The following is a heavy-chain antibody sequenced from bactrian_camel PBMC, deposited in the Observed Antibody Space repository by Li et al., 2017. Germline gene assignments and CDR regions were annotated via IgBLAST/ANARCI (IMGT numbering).Heavy chain of an antibody. Sequence: HVQLVESGGGSVQAGGSLRLSCAASGDTDSDLCMAWFRQAPGKGREGVAAIDIDGRIYYGDSVKGRFTISKDNAKNTLYLQMNSLEPTDTATYYCAVGGKWYCRAPDISDYDHWGQGTQVTVS. V-gene: IGHV3S53*01. CDR3: AVGGKWYCRAPDISDYDH. D-gene: IGHD6*01. J-gene: IGHJ4*01. CDR1: GDTDSDLC. CDR2: IDIDGRI.